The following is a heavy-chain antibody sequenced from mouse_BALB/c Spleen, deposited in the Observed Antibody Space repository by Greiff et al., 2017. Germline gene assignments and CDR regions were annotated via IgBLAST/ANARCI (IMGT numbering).Heavy chain of an antibody. J-gene: IGHJ4*01. CDR2: IRNKANGYST. V-gene: IGHV7-3*02. CDR1: GFTFTDYY. CDR3: ARGGSYAMDY. D-gene: IGHD3-1*01. Sequence: EVKLMESGGGLVQPGGYLRLSCATSGFTFTDYYMSWVRQPPGKALEWLGFIRNKANGYSTECSESVKGRFTISRDNSQSIVYLQMNTLRTEDSATYYCARGGSYAMDYWGQGTSVTVSS.